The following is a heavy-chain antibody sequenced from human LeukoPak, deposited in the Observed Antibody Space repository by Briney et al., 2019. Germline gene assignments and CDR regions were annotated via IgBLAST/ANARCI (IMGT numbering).Heavy chain of an antibody. J-gene: IGHJ5*02. CDR2: ISSSGSTI. Sequence: GGSLRLSCAASGFTFSSYEMNWVRQAPGKGLEWVSYISSSGSTIWYADSVKGRFTISRDNAKNSLYLQMNNLRAEDTAVYYCVRLNWFAPWGQGTLVTVSS. V-gene: IGHV3-48*03. CDR1: GFTFSSYE. CDR3: VRLNWFAP.